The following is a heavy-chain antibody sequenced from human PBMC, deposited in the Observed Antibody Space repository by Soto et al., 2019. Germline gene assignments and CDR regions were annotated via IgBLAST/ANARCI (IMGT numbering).Heavy chain of an antibody. J-gene: IGHJ6*02. Sequence: GGSLRLSCAASGFPFSSYAMHWVRQAPGKGLEWVAVISYDGSNKYYADSVKGRFTISRDNSKNTLYLQMNSLRAEDTAVYYCARRGPFRGVSHYYYGMDVWGQGSTVTVSS. D-gene: IGHD3-10*01. CDR1: GFPFSSYA. CDR3: ARRGPFRGVSHYYYGMDV. CDR2: ISYDGSNK. V-gene: IGHV3-30*04.